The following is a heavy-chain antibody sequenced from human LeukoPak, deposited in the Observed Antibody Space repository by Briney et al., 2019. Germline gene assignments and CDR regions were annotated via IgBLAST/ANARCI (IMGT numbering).Heavy chain of an antibody. V-gene: IGHV3-66*01. CDR2: IYSGGHT. CDR3: TRDPDG. Sequence: PGGSLRLSCAASGFTVSNYYMSWVRQAPGKGLEWVSVIYSGGHTFHADSVKGRFTLSRDNSKNTLYLQMNSLRAEDTAVYYCTRDPDGWGQGTLVTVSS. CDR1: GFTVSNYY. J-gene: IGHJ4*02.